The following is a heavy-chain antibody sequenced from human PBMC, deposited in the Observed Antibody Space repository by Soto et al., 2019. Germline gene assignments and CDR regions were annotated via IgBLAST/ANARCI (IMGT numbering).Heavy chain of an antibody. V-gene: IGHV4-59*01. D-gene: IGHD6-6*01. Sequence: SDTLSLTCAVSGGSISSYYWSWIRQPPGKGLEWIGYIYYSGSTNYNPSLKSRVTISVDTSKNQFSLKLSSVTAADTAVYYCAPGTVEYISSAGGLYHGRDVWRQGTTVTVCS. CDR3: APGTVEYISSAGGLYHGRDV. CDR1: GGSISSYY. J-gene: IGHJ6*02. CDR2: IYYSGST.